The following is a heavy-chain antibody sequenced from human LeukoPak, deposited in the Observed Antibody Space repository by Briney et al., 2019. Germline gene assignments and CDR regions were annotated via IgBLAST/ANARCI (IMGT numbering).Heavy chain of an antibody. Sequence: SETLSLTCTVSGGSISSYYWSWIRQPAGKGLEWLGRIYTSGSINYNPSLKSRVTISVDTSKNQFSLKLSSVTAADTAVYYCARRYCSSSSCLDAFDIWGQGTKVTVSS. D-gene: IGHD2-15*01. CDR1: GGSISSYY. J-gene: IGHJ3*02. CDR2: IYTSGSI. V-gene: IGHV4-4*07. CDR3: ARRYCSSSSCLDAFDI.